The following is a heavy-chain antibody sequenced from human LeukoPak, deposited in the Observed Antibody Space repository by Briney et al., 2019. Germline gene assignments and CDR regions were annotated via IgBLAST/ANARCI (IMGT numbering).Heavy chain of an antibody. CDR2: IISNSGCT. CDR1: GDTFTDYY. Sequence: ASVKVSCKASGDTFTDYYMHWVRQAPGQGLEWRVGIISNSGCTSYAQKFQGRVTMTRDTSISTAYMELRRLRSDDTAVYYCARVGYCSTTSCSPTRWFDPWGQGTLVTVSS. D-gene: IGHD2-2*01. J-gene: IGHJ5*02. CDR3: ARVGYCSTTSCSPTRWFDP. V-gene: IGHV1-2*02.